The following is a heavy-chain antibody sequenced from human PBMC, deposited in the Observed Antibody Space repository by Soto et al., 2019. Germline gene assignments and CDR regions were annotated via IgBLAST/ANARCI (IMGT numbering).Heavy chain of an antibody. D-gene: IGHD3-16*02. J-gene: IGHJ4*02. V-gene: IGHV1-18*01. CDR3: ARDFYRLAYQLDL. CDR1: GYRFTNHG. Sequence: ASVKVSCKASGYRFTNHGISWVRQAPGQGLEWMGWISGHEGKTKYARKFQGRVTMTADTSASIAYMDMNSLRYDDTAVYYCARDFYRLAYQLDLWGQGTLVIVSS. CDR2: ISGHEGKT.